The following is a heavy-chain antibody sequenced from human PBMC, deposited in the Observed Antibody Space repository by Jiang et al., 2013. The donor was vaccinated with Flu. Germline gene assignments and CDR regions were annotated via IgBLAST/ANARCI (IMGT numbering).Heavy chain of an antibody. CDR3: SVEGVTMIGTRTGMF. V-gene: IGHV1-8*01. Sequence: SGAEVKKPGASVKVSCKASGYTFTSYDINWVRQATGQGLEWMGWMNPNSGNTGYAQKFQGRVTMTRNTSISTAYMELSSLRSEDTAVYYCSVEGVTMIGTRTGMFWGQGTLVTVSS. CDR2: MNPNSGNT. D-gene: IGHD3-22*01. J-gene: IGHJ4*02. CDR1: GYTFTSYD.